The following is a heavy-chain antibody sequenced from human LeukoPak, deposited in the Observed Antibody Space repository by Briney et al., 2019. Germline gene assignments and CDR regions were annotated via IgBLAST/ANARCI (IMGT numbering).Heavy chain of an antibody. J-gene: IGHJ4*02. V-gene: IGHV3-23*01. Sequence: GGSLRLSCAASGFTFSTYAMSWVRQAPGQGLEGVSAITGTGGSTYYADSVKGRFTISRDNSKNTLYLQMNSLRAEDTAVYYCARDSYGDLSFDYWGQGTLVTVSS. CDR3: ARDSYGDLSFDY. D-gene: IGHD4-17*01. CDR2: ITGTGGST. CDR1: GFTFSTYA.